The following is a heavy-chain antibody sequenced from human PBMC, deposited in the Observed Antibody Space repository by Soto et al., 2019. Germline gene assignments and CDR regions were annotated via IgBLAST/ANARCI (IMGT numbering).Heavy chain of an antibody. D-gene: IGHD2-2*01. CDR2: IWYDGSNK. CDR3: ARTASAAPYYFDY. Sequence: GGSLRLSCAASGFTFSSYGMHWVRQAPGKGLEWVAVIWYDGSNKYYADSVKGRFTISRDNSKNTLYLQMNSLRAEDTAVYYFARTASAAPYYFDYWGQGTLVTVSS. CDR1: GFTFSSYG. V-gene: IGHV3-33*01. J-gene: IGHJ4*02.